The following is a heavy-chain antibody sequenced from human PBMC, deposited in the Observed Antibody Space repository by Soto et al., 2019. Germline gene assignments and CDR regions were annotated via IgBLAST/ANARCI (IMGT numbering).Heavy chain of an antibody. V-gene: IGHV5-51*01. D-gene: IGHD7-27*01. Sequence: XESLKLSCQFSGNSFTSNLFALVLQTPGKGLEWMGMIYPGDSDTRYSPSFQGQVIISADRSSTTAYLQWRSLKASDSAIYYCARKTPWGSSQVAMDVWGQGTTVTVSS. CDR2: IYPGDSDT. J-gene: IGHJ6*02. CDR3: ARKTPWGSSQVAMDV. CDR1: GNSFTSNL.